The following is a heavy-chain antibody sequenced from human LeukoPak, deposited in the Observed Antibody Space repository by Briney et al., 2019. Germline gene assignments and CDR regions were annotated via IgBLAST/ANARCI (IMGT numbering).Heavy chain of an antibody. CDR3: AKGDSSGYYFPSFRFDP. J-gene: IGHJ5*02. Sequence: GRSLRLSCAASGFTFSSYGMHWVRQAPGKGLEWVAVISYDGSNKYYADSVKGRFTISRDNSKNTLYLQTNSLRAEDTAVYYCAKGDSSGYYFPSFRFDPWGQGTLVTVSS. CDR2: ISYDGSNK. CDR1: GFTFSSYG. D-gene: IGHD3-22*01. V-gene: IGHV3-30*18.